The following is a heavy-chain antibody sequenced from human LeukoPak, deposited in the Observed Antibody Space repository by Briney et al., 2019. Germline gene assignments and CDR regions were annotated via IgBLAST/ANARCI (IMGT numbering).Heavy chain of an antibody. J-gene: IGHJ4*02. CDR3: ARDRADGYNYGDYFDN. CDR2: IYGSSRT. Sequence: QPGGSLRLSCAGSGFIVSSNYMSWVRRAAGKGLEWVSVIYGSSRTYYADSVKGRFTISRDNSKNTVYLQMDSLRAEDTAVYYCARDRADGYNYGDYFDNWGQGTLVTVSS. V-gene: IGHV3-66*01. D-gene: IGHD5-18*01. CDR1: GFIVSSNY.